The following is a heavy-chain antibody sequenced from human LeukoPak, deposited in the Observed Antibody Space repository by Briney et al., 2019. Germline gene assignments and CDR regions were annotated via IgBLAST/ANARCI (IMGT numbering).Heavy chain of an antibody. CDR1: GYTFTSYG. D-gene: IGHD6-6*01. V-gene: IGHV1-18*01. Sequence: ASVKVSCKASGYTFTSYGISWVRQAPGQGLEWMGWISAYNGNTNYAQKLQDRVTMTTDTSTSTAYMELRSLRSDDTAVYYCAREYITSSGLSYYFDYWGQGTLVTVSS. CDR3: AREYITSSGLSYYFDY. J-gene: IGHJ4*02. CDR2: ISAYNGNT.